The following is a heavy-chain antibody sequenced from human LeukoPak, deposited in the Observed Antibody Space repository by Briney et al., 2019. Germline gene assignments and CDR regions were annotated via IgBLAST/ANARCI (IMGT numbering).Heavy chain of an antibody. J-gene: IGHJ1*01. Sequence: PGGSLRLSCAASGFTFSSYWMHWVRQAPGKGLEWVSAISGSGGSTYYADSVKGRFTISRDNSKNTLYLQMNSLRAEDTAVYYCAKEGSSGWYFEYFQHWGQGTLVTVSS. CDR3: AKEGSSGWYFEYFQH. V-gene: IGHV3-23*01. CDR2: ISGSGGST. D-gene: IGHD6-19*01. CDR1: GFTFSSYW.